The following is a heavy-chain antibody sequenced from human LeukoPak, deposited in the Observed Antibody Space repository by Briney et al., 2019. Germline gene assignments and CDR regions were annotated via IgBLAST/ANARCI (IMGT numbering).Heavy chain of an antibody. CDR2: IYSGGST. V-gene: IGHV3-66*01. CDR3: AVRIAVAARTSGY. D-gene: IGHD6-19*01. Sequence: GGSLRLSCAASGFTVSSNYMSWVRQAPGKGLEWASVIYSGGSTYYADSVKGRFTISRDNSKNTLYLQMNSLRAEDTAVYYCAVRIAVAARTSGYWGQGTLVTVSS. J-gene: IGHJ4*02. CDR1: GFTVSSNY.